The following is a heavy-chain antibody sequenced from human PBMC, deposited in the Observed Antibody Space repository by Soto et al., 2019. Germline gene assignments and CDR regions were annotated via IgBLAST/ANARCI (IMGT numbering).Heavy chain of an antibody. CDR1: GGSITSNEW. CDR2: IYHSGST. CDR3: ARWGDWMQQVL. Sequence: QVQLQESGPGLVKPAETLSLTSGVSGGSITSNEWWSWVRQTPGKGLEWIGEIYHSGSTNYNPSLKSRLTISVDKSKNQFSLKLNSVTAADTAVYYCARWGDWMQQVLWGQGTLVTVSS. D-gene: IGHD5-18*01. V-gene: IGHV4-4*02. J-gene: IGHJ4*02.